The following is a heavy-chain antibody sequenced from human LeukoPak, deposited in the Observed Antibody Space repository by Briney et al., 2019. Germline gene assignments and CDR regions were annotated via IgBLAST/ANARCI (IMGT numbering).Heavy chain of an antibody. Sequence: SETLSLTCTVSGGSISSYYWRWLRQPPAKGLEWIGYIYYSGSTNYNPSLRSRVTIPVDTSKNQFSLKLSSVTAADTAVYYCARGGNYGDYDGYFDYWGQGTLVTVSS. D-gene: IGHD4-17*01. V-gene: IGHV4-59*08. CDR3: ARGGNYGDYDGYFDY. CDR1: GGSISSYY. CDR2: IYYSGST. J-gene: IGHJ4*02.